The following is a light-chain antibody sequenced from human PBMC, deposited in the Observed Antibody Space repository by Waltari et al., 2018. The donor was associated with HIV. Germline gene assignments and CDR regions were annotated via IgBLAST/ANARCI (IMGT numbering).Light chain of an antibody. Sequence: QLVLTQSPSASASLSASVKLTCTLSSGHSNSAIAWHQHQPEKGPRYLMKLNSDGSHIKGDGVLDRVSGSSAGAERDLSSSSLQSEDEAVYYCKTWTAGIVLFGGGTKLNVL. CDR3: KTWTAGIVL. CDR2: LNSDGSH. J-gene: IGLJ2*01. V-gene: IGLV4-69*01. CDR1: SGHSNSA.